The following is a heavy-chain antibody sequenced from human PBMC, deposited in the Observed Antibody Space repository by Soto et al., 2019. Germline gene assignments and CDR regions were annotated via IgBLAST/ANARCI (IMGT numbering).Heavy chain of an antibody. CDR2: ISGSGGST. V-gene: IGHV3-23*01. J-gene: IGHJ4*02. D-gene: IGHD6-19*01. CDR1: GFTFSSYA. Sequence: EVQLLESGGGLVQPGGALRLSCAASGFTFSSYAMSWVRQAPGKGLEWVSVISGSGGSTNYADSVKGRFTITRDTFTNTLYLQMNSLRAEDTAVYYCARDESSGFLVPTDHWGQGTLVTVSS. CDR3: ARDESSGFLVPTDH.